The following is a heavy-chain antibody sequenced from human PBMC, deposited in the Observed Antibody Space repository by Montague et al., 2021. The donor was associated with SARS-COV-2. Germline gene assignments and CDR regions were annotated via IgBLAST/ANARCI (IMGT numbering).Heavy chain of an antibody. Sequence: SETLSLTCAVYGGSFSGYYWSWIRQPPGKGLEWIGEINHSGSTNYNPSLKSRVTISVDTSKNQFSLKLSSVTAADTAVYYCARVRPLPAAMRIFSHSRSYYGMDVWGQGTTVAVSS. D-gene: IGHD2-2*01. CDR3: ARVRPLPAAMRIFSHSRSYYGMDV. CDR2: INHSGST. V-gene: IGHV4-34*01. CDR1: GGSFSGYY. J-gene: IGHJ6*02.